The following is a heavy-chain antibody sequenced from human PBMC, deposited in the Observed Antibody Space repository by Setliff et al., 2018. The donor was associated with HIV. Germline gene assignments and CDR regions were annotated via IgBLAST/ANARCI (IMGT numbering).Heavy chain of an antibody. J-gene: IGHJ4*02. Sequence: PSETLSLTCSVSGGSISSSSYLWGWIRQAPGKGLEWIGSIYHTGSTYYNPSLKSRVTISVDTSKNQFSLQLSSVTAADTAVYYCARHVNTVTTVIVDYFDYWGQGTLVTVSS. D-gene: IGHD4-17*01. CDR2: IYHTGST. CDR3: ARHVNTVTTVIVDYFDY. CDR1: GGSISSSSYL. V-gene: IGHV4-39*01.